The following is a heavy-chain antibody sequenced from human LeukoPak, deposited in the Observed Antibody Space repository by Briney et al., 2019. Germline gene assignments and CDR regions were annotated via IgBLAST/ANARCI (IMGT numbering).Heavy chain of an antibody. J-gene: IGHJ4*02. CDR1: GYTFTAYD. V-gene: IGHV1-18*01. CDR3: ARASSGRRLDY. CDR2: ISAYNGNT. D-gene: IGHD6-19*01. Sequence: ASVKVSCKASGYTFTAYDFTWVRQAPGQGLEWMGRISAYNGNTDYAQKFQGRVTMTTDTSTSTAYMELRSLRSDDTAVYFCARASSGRRLDYWGQGTLVTVSS.